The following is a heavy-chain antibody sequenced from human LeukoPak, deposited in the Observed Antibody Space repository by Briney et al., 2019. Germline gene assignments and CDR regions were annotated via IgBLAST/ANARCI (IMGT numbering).Heavy chain of an antibody. CDR3: ARGPSFRRALDY. V-gene: IGHV4-34*01. CDR2: INHSGST. Sequence: SETLSLTCAVYGGSFSGYYWTWLRQPPGKGLEWIGEINHSGSTGYNPSLKSRVTISVDTSKNQFSLKVSSVTAADTAVYYCARGPSFRRALDYWGQGTLVTVSS. D-gene: IGHD2/OR15-2a*01. CDR1: GGSFSGYY. J-gene: IGHJ4*02.